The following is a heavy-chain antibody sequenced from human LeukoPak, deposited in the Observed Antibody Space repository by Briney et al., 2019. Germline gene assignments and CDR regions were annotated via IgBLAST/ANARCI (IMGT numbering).Heavy chain of an antibody. CDR3: ARTATAYCGGDCLGPFDP. J-gene: IGHJ5*02. CDR2: ISSSSSYI. Sequence: GGSLRLSCAASGFTFSSYSMNWVRQAPGKGLEWVSSISSSSSYIYYADSVKGRFTISRDNAKNSLYLQMNSLRAEDTAAYYCARTATAYCGGDCLGPFDPWGQGTLVIVSS. V-gene: IGHV3-21*01. D-gene: IGHD2-21*02. CDR1: GFTFSSYS.